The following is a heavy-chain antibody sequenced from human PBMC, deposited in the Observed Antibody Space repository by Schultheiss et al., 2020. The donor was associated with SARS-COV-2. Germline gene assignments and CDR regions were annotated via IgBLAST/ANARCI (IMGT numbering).Heavy chain of an antibody. CDR2: IYSGDST. Sequence: GGSLRLSCAASGFTVNSNYMNWVRQAPGKGLEWVSLIYSGDSTYYADSVKGTFTISRDNSKNTLYLQMNNLRAEDTAVYYCAKILVAAGTPFDYWGQGTLVTVSS. CDR1: GFTVNSNY. J-gene: IGHJ4*02. CDR3: AKILVAAGTPFDY. D-gene: IGHD2-15*01. V-gene: IGHV3-66*01.